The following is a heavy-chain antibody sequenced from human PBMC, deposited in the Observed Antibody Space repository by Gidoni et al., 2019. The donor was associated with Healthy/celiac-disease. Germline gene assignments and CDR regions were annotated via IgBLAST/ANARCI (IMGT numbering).Heavy chain of an antibody. V-gene: IGHV4-59*01. D-gene: IGHD1-7*01. CDR3: ARERSGTTTGYFGS. CDR2: IYYSGST. Sequence: QVQLQESGPGLVKPSETLFLTCTVSADSMTYYYWSWIRQPPGKGLGWIGNIYYSGSTNYNPSLKSRVIISIDTAKKHFSLELRSVTAADTAVYYCARERSGTTTGYFGSWGQGTLVTVSS. CDR1: ADSMTYYY. J-gene: IGHJ4*02.